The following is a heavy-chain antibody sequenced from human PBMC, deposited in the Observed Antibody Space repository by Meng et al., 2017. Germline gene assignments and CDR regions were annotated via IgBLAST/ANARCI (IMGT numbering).Heavy chain of an antibody. CDR3: ARNVDTAMVTNY. CDR2: ISSSGSTI. CDR1: GLTFSDYN. J-gene: IGHJ4*02. D-gene: IGHD5-18*01. V-gene: IGHV3-11*01. Sequence: VQLGVFGGGLVRPGGSLRLSLASPGLTFSDYNRGWIRPAPGKGLEWVSYISSSGSTIYYADSVKGRFTISRDNAKNSLYLQMNSLRAEDTAVYYCARNVDTAMVTNYWGQGTLVTVSS.